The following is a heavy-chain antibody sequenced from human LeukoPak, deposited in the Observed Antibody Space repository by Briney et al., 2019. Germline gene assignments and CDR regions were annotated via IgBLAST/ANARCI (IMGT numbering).Heavy chain of an antibody. CDR2: ISAYNGNT. CDR3: ARDSVVRGVIRPSDY. CDR1: GYTFTSYG. J-gene: IGHJ4*02. Sequence: GASVKVSCKASGYTFTSYGISWVRQAPGQGLEWMGWISAYNGNTNYAQKLQGRVTMTTDTYTSTAYMELRSLRSDDTAVYYCARDSVVRGVIRPSDYWGQGTLVTVSS. D-gene: IGHD3-10*01. V-gene: IGHV1-18*01.